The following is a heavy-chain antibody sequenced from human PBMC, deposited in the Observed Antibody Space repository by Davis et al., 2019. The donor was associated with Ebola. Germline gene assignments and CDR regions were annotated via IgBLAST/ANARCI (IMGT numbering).Heavy chain of an antibody. D-gene: IGHD6-6*01. Sequence: ASVKVSCKASGYTFTGYYMHWVRQAPGQGLEWMGRINPNSGGTNYAQKFQGRVTMTRETSISTAYMELSRLRSDDTAVYYCAREGSSIAARLPWFDPWGQGTLVTVSS. J-gene: IGHJ5*02. CDR1: GYTFTGYY. CDR3: AREGSSIAARLPWFDP. CDR2: INPNSGGT. V-gene: IGHV1-2*06.